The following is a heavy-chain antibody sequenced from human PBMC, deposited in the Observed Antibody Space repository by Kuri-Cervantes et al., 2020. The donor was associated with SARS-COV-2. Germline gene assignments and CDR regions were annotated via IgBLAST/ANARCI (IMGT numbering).Heavy chain of an antibody. CDR3: AREGQGPGELLRWFDP. J-gene: IGHJ5*02. V-gene: IGHV4-34*01. D-gene: IGHD3-10*01. CDR1: GGSFSGYY. CDR2: INHSGST. Sequence: ESLKISCAVYGGSFSGYYWSWIRQPPGKGLEWIGEINHSGSTNYNPSLKSRVTISVDTSKNQFSLKLSSVTAADTAVYYCAREGQGPGELLRWFDPWGQGTLVTVSS.